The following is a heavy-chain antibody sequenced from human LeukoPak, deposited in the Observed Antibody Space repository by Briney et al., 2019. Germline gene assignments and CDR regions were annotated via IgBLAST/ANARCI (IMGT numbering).Heavy chain of an antibody. CDR2: INPNSGGT. Sequence: ASVKVSCKASGYTFTGYYMHWVRQAPGQRLEWMGWINPNSGGTNYAQKFQGRVTMTRDTSISTAYMELSRLRSDDTAVYYCAREGIVVVVAAFDYWGQGTLVTVSS. CDR1: GYTFTGYY. D-gene: IGHD2-15*01. J-gene: IGHJ4*02. V-gene: IGHV1-2*02. CDR3: AREGIVVVVAAFDY.